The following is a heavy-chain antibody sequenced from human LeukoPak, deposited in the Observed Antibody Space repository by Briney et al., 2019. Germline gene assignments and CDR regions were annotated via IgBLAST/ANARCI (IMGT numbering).Heavy chain of an antibody. CDR1: GGTFSNSG. V-gene: IGHV1-69*06. J-gene: IGHJ4*02. CDR3: ARERLARFPYFDY. D-gene: IGHD3-3*01. Sequence: VASVKVSCKTFGGTFSNSGISWVRQAPGQGPEWMGGIIPVFGTPNYAQKFQGRLTITADRSTTTAYMELSSLTSDDTAVYYCARERLARFPYFDYWGQGTLVAVSS. CDR2: IIPVFGTP.